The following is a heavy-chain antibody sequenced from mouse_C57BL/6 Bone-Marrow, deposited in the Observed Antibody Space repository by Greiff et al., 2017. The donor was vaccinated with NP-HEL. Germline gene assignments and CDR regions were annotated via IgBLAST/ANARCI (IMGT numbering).Heavy chain of an antibody. CDR3: ARERGDSPFAY. D-gene: IGHD3-3*01. CDR2: ISYDGSN. CDR1: GYSITSGYY. J-gene: IGHJ3*01. Sequence: EVKVEESGPGLVKPSQSLSLTCSVTGYSITSGYYWNWIRQFPGNKLEWMGYISYDGSNNYNPSLKNRISITRDTSKNQFFLKLNSVTTEDTATYYCARERGDSPFAYWGQGTLVTVSA. V-gene: IGHV3-6*01.